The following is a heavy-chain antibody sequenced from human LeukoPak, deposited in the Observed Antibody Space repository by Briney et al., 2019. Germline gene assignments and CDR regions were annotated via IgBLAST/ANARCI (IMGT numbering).Heavy chain of an antibody. Sequence: SETLSLTCAVYGGSFSGYYWSWIRQPPGKGLEWIGEINHSGSTNYNPSLKSRVTISVDRSKSQFSLKLSSVTAADTAVYYCTRVKGYYDSSGYYKAHAFDIWGQGTMVTVSS. CDR3: TRVKGYYDSSGYYKAHAFDI. CDR2: INHSGST. J-gene: IGHJ3*02. D-gene: IGHD3-22*01. V-gene: IGHV4-34*01. CDR1: GGSFSGYY.